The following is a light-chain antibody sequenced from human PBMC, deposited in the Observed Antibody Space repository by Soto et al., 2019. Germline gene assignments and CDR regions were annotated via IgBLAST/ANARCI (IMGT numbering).Light chain of an antibody. J-gene: IGLJ1*01. CDR1: SSDIGGYNY. V-gene: IGLV2-14*01. Sequence: QSVLTQPASVSGSPGQSITISCTGTSSDIGGYNYVSWYQQHPGKAPRLIIYEVSNRPSGVSNRFSGSKFGNTASLTISGLQAEDEADYYCSSYTSRSTLGVFGTGTKLTVL. CDR2: EVS. CDR3: SSYTSRSTLGV.